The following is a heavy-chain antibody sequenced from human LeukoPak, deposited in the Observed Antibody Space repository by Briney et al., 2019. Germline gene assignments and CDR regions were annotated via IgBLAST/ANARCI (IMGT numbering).Heavy chain of an antibody. J-gene: IGHJ4*02. Sequence: PGRSLRLSCAASGFTFSSYAMHWFRQAPGKGLEWVAVISYDGSNKYYADSVKGRFTISRDNSKNTLYLQMNSLRAEDTAVYYCATTVAGYPDDYLDYWGQGTLVTVSS. D-gene: IGHD6-19*01. CDR1: GFTFSSYA. CDR3: ATTVAGYPDDYLDY. V-gene: IGHV3-30*07. CDR2: ISYDGSNK.